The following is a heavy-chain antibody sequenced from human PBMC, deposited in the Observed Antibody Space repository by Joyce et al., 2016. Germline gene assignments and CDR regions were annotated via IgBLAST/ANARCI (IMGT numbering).Heavy chain of an antibody. D-gene: IGHD3-22*01. Sequence: QVHLVESGGGVVQPGRSLRLSCAASRFTFNRYSLHWVRQAPGKGLEGVTVISNDGSDKYYADSVRGRFTISRDNSKNTLYLQMNSLRAEDTAVYYCARSGYYDTTLGYFDFWGQGTLVTVSS. J-gene: IGHJ4*02. CDR3: ARSGYYDTTLGYFDF. CDR2: ISNDGSDK. V-gene: IGHV3-30*03. CDR1: RFTFNRYS.